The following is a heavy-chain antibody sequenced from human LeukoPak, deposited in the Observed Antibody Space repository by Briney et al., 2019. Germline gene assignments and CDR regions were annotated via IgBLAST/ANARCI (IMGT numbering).Heavy chain of an antibody. Sequence: GGSLGLSCVASGLIFNTYWMTWVRQAPGKGLEWVANIKGDGSETNYVDFVKGRFTISRDNDKNTVYLQMNSLRAEDTAVYYCEAYGSVWGQGTLVIVSS. CDR3: EAYGSV. CDR2: IKGDGSET. V-gene: IGHV3-7*03. CDR1: GLIFNTYW. J-gene: IGHJ4*02. D-gene: IGHD3-10*01.